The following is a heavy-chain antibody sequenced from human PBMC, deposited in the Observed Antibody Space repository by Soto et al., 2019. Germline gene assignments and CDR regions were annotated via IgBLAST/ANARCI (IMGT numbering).Heavy chain of an antibody. CDR1: GYTFTSYG. V-gene: IGHV1-18*01. CDR2: ISAYNGNT. J-gene: IGHJ6*02. D-gene: IGHD1-26*01. CDR3: ARGSSWELPNYYYYGMDV. Sequence: ASVKVSRKASGYTFTSYGISWVRQAPGQGLEWMGWISAYNGNTNYAQKLQGRVTMTTDTSTSTAYMELRSLRSDDTAVYYCARGSSWELPNYYYYGMDVWGQGTTVTVSS.